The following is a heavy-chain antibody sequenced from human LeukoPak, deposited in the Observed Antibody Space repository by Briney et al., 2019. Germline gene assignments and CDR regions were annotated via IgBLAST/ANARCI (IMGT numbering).Heavy chain of an antibody. Sequence: ASVKVSCKVSGYTLTELSMHWVRQAPGKGLEWMGGFDPEDGETIYAQKFQGRVTMTEDTSTDTAYMELSSLRSEGTAVYYCATPFVYGDYAYFQHWGQGTLVTVSS. CDR3: ATPFVYGDYAYFQH. CDR2: FDPEDGET. D-gene: IGHD4-17*01. V-gene: IGHV1-24*01. CDR1: GYTLTELS. J-gene: IGHJ1*01.